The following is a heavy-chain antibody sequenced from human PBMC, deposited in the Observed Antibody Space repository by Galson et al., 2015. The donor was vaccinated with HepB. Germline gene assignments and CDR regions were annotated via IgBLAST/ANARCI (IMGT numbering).Heavy chain of an antibody. D-gene: IGHD3-16*01. CDR3: ARDELGLWSDP. J-gene: IGHJ5*02. V-gene: IGHV1-18*04. Sequence: SVKVSCKASGYTFTSYYMHWVRQAPGQGLEWMGWISAYNGNTNYAQKLQGRVTMTTDTSTSTAYMELRSLRSDDTAVYYCARDELGLWSDPWGQGTLVTVSS. CDR1: GYTFTSYY. CDR2: ISAYNGNT.